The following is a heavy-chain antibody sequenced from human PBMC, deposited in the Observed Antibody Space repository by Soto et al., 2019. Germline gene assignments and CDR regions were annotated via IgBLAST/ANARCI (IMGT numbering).Heavy chain of an antibody. V-gene: IGHV3-33*06. CDR1: GFTFSSYG. CDR3: AKAGYGSGSYYTLSFDY. CDR2: IWYDGSNK. J-gene: IGHJ4*02. Sequence: GGSLRLSCAASGFTFSSYGMHWVRQAPGKGLEWVAVIWYDGSNKYYADSVKGRFTISRDNSKNTVYLQMNSLRAEDTAVYYCAKAGYGSGSYYTLSFDYWGQGSLVTVSS. D-gene: IGHD3-10*01.